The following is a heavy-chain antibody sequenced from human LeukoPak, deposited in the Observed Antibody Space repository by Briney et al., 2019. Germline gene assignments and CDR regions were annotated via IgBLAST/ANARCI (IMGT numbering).Heavy chain of an antibody. CDR1: GGTFSSYA. D-gene: IGHD2-2*02. CDR3: ARDLFSYCSSTSCYTYYYYYYMDV. J-gene: IGHJ6*03. Sequence: ASVKVSCKASGGTFSSYAISWVRQAPGQGLEWMGGIIPIFDTANYAQKFQGRVTITADESTSTAYMELSSLRSEDTAVYYCARDLFSYCSSTSCYTYYYYYYMDVWGKGTTVTVSS. V-gene: IGHV1-69*13. CDR2: IIPIFDTA.